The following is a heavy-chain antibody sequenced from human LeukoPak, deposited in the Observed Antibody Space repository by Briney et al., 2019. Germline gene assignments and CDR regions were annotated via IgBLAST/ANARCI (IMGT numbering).Heavy chain of an antibody. D-gene: IGHD1-26*01. Sequence: ASVKVSCKVSGYTLTELFMHWVRQAPGKGLEWMGGFDPEDGETIYAQKFQGRVTMTEDTSTDTAYMELSSLRSEDTAVYYCATVSGSYTHSWFDPWGQGTLVTVFS. CDR1: GYTLTELF. V-gene: IGHV1-24*01. CDR3: ATVSGSYTHSWFDP. CDR2: FDPEDGET. J-gene: IGHJ5*02.